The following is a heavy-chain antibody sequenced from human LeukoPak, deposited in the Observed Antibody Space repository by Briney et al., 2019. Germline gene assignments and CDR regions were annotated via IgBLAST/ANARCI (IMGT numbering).Heavy chain of an antibody. J-gene: IGHJ4*02. Sequence: ASVKVSCKVSGYTLTELSMHWVRQAPGKGLEWMGGFDPEDGEIIYAQKFQGRVTMTEDTSTDTAYMELSSLRSEDTAVYYCARVGGHTVIQPYYFDYWGQGTLVTVSS. CDR1: GYTLTELS. CDR2: FDPEDGEI. D-gene: IGHD4-17*01. V-gene: IGHV1-24*01. CDR3: ARVGGHTVIQPYYFDY.